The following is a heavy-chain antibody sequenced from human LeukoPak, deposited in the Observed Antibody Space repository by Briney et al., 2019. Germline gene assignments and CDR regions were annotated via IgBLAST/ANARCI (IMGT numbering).Heavy chain of an antibody. CDR2: ISYTGST. Sequence: KPSETLSLTCTVSGDSISSSSYYWGWIRQPPGEGLGWVGSISYTGSTYYNPSLKSRVTISVDTSKIQFSLKLTSVTATDTAVYYGAILWSSSQELDYWGQGTLVTVSS. V-gene: IGHV4-39*01. J-gene: IGHJ4*02. D-gene: IGHD6-6*01. CDR3: AILWSSSQELDY. CDR1: GDSISSSSYY.